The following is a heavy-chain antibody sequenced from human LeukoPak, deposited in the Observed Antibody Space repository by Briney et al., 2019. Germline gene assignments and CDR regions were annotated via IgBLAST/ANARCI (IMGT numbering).Heavy chain of an antibody. V-gene: IGHV3-48*04. CDR1: GFTFSSYT. Sequence: PGGSLRLSCAASGFTFSSYTMNWVRQAPGKGLEWVSSISPSSTTKDYADSVKSRFTISRDNAKYSLFLQMDSLRAEDTAVYYCGTGEAFDIWGQGTLVTVSS. CDR3: GTGEAFDI. J-gene: IGHJ3*02. D-gene: IGHD7-27*01. CDR2: ISPSSTTK.